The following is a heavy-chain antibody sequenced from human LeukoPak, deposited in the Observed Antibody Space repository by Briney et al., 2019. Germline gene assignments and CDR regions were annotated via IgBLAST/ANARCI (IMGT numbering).Heavy chain of an antibody. D-gene: IGHD2-2*01. CDR2: IIPIFGIA. CDR3: AREKGDIVVVPAARSWFDP. J-gene: IGHJ5*02. CDR1: GGTFSSYA. V-gene: IGHV1-69*04. Sequence: ASVKDSCKASGGTFSSYAISWVRQAPGQGLEWMGRIIPIFGIANYAQKFQGRVTITADKSTSTAYMELSSLRSEDTAVYYCAREKGDIVVVPAARSWFDPWGQGTLVTVSS.